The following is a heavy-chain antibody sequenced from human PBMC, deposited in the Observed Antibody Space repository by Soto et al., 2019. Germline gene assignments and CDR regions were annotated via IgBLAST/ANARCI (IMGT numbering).Heavy chain of an antibody. D-gene: IGHD2-15*01. V-gene: IGHV1-18*01. CDR1: GYTFTRYG. Sequence: ASVKVSCKASGYTFTRYGVGWVRQAPGQGLEWMGWISADNGNTNYAQKYQGRVTITRDTSASTAYMELSSLRSEDTAVYYCARDILFEYWGQGTLVTVSS. CDR3: ARDILFEY. CDR2: ISADNGNT. J-gene: IGHJ4*02.